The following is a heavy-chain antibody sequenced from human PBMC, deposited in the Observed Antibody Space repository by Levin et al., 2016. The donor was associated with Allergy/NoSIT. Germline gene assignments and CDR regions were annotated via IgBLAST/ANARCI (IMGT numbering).Heavy chain of an antibody. V-gene: IGHV5-10-1*01. CDR2: IDPSDSYT. CDR3: ARQSGLGELFGDHVDV. D-gene: IGHD3-10*01. Sequence: VRQMPGKGLEWMGRIDPSDSYTKYSPSFQGHVTISADKSISTAYLQWSSLKASDTAMYYCARQSGLGELFGDHVDVWGQGTTVTVSS. J-gene: IGHJ6*02.